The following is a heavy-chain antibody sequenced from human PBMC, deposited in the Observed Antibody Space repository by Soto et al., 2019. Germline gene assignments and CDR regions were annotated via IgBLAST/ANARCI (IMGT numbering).Heavy chain of an antibody. CDR2: IYYSGST. CDR1: GGSISSYY. Sequence: SETLSLTCTVSGGSISSYYWSWIRQPPGKGLEWIGYIYYSGSTNYNPSLKSRVTISVDTSKNQFSLKLSSVTAADTAVYYCARFLNILTGYPGHFDYWGQGTLVTVSS. V-gene: IGHV4-59*01. CDR3: ARFLNILTGYPGHFDY. J-gene: IGHJ4*02. D-gene: IGHD3-9*01.